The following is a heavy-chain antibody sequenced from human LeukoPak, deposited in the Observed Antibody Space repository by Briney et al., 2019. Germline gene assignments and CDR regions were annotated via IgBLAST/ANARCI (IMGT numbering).Heavy chain of an antibody. Sequence: SQTLSLTCTVSGGSISSGGYYWSWIRQHPGKGLEWIGYIYYSGSTYYNPSLKSRVTISVDTSKNQFSLKLSSVTAADTAVYYCAREGPGTTIDYWGQGTLVTVSS. CDR1: GGSISSGGYY. V-gene: IGHV4-31*03. D-gene: IGHD4-17*01. CDR3: AREGPGTTIDY. J-gene: IGHJ4*02. CDR2: IYYSGST.